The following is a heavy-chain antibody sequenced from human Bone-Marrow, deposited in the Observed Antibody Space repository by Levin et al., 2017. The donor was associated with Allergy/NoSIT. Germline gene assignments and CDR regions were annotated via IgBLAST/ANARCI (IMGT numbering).Heavy chain of an antibody. J-gene: IGHJ6*02. CDR2: ISSSSATK. CDR3: ARETCSASRCEYYYYYYYGLDV. Sequence: GGFLSLSFFFSFFLFLSSSLSWIRQAPGKGLEWISYISSSSATKYYSDSVKGRFTLSLSHAKNSLYLQMNSLRAEDTAVYYCARETCSASRCEYYYYYYYGLDVWGQGTTVTVSS. D-gene: IGHD3-16*01. V-gene: IGHV3-11*01. CDR1: FFLFLSSS.